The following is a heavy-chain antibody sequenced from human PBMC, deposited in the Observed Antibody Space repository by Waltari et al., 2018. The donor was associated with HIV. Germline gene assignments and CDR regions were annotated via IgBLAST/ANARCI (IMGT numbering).Heavy chain of an antibody. D-gene: IGHD3-22*01. CDR1: GGSFSGYY. CDR3: ARGSKLYYYDSSGYYQDDY. V-gene: IGHV4-34*01. CDR2: INHSGST. Sequence: QVQLQQWGAGLLKPSETLSLTCAVYGGSFSGYYWSWIRQPRGQGLEWIGEINHSGSTNYNPSLKSRVTISVDTSKNQFSLKLSSVTTADTAVYYCARGSKLYYYDSSGYYQDDYWGQGTLVTVSS. J-gene: IGHJ4*02.